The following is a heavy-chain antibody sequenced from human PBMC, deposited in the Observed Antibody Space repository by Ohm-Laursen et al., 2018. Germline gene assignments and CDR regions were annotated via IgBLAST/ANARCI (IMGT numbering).Heavy chain of an antibody. V-gene: IGHV4-39*01. CDR3: ARKTDWNHYYFDY. Sequence: SDTLSLTCTVSGGSISSYYWGWIRQPPGKGLEWIGSIYYTGSTYFNPSLQSRVTISVDTSKNQFSLNLSSVTAADTAMYYCARKTDWNHYYFDYWGQGTLVTVSS. J-gene: IGHJ4*02. CDR1: GGSISSYY. CDR2: IYYTGST. D-gene: IGHD1-1*01.